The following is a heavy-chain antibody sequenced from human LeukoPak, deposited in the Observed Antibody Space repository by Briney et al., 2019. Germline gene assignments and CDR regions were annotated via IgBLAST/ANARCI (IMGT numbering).Heavy chain of an antibody. D-gene: IGHD3-22*01. Sequence: GESLKISCKGSGYRFNAYWIAWVRQMPGEGLEWMGIIYPDDSDTRYSPSFQGQVTISADKSVRTGYLQWSSLKASDTAMYYCARPNITSYYDSRGYDAFDVWGQGTMVTVSS. CDR2: IYPDDSDT. CDR3: ARPNITSYYDSRGYDAFDV. J-gene: IGHJ3*01. CDR1: GYRFNAYW. V-gene: IGHV5-51*01.